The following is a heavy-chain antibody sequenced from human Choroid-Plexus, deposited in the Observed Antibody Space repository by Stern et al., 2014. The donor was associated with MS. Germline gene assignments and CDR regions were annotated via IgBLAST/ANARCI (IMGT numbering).Heavy chain of an antibody. CDR2: ISYDGNKK. Sequence: VQLVESGGGVVKPGRTLRLSCTAAGFTFSIFGMHWVRQAPARGLEWVGVISYDGNKKSYADSVEGRFPISRDNSKNTLYMQMNSLIAEDTAVYYCAKDRQCLTYFFEYWGQGSLVTVSS. D-gene: IGHD2-21*01. CDR3: AKDRQCLTYFFEY. J-gene: IGHJ4*02. CDR1: GFTFSIFG. V-gene: IGHV3-30*18.